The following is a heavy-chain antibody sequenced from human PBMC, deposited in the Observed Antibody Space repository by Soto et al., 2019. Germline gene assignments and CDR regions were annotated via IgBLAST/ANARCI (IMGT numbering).Heavy chain of an antibody. D-gene: IGHD2-15*01. CDR3: ARERGYCSGGSCYKWDWFDP. CDR2: IYYSGST. CDR1: GGSISSYY. V-gene: IGHV4-59*01. Sequence: SETLSLTCTVSGGSISSYYWSWIRQPPGKGLEWIGYIYYSGSTNYNPSLKSRVTISVDTSKNQFSLKLSSVTAADTAVYYCARERGYCSGGSCYKWDWFDPWSQGTLVTVSS. J-gene: IGHJ5*02.